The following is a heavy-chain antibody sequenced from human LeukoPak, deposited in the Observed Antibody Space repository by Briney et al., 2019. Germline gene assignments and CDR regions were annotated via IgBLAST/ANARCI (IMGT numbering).Heavy chain of an antibody. CDR2: IYYSGST. Sequence: SQTLSLTCTVSGGSISSGDYYWSWIRQPPGKGLEWIGYIYYSGSTYYNPSLKSRVTISVDTSKNQFSLKLNSVTAADTAVYYCARDSPGEGYGDLGDYYFDYWGQGTLVTVSS. CDR1: GGSISSGDYY. J-gene: IGHJ4*02. D-gene: IGHD4-17*01. CDR3: ARDSPGEGYGDLGDYYFDY. V-gene: IGHV4-30-4*01.